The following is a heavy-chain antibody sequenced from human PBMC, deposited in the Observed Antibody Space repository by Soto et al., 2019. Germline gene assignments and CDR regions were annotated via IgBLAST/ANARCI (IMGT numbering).Heavy chain of an antibody. D-gene: IGHD3-10*01. J-gene: IGHJ6*02. CDR3: ARLDSGFGATMDV. CDR1: GGSVSSGTYY. V-gene: IGHV4-39*01. CDR2: IDYSVTT. Sequence: SETLSLTCTVSGGSVSSGTYYWGWIRQPPGKGLEWIGSIDYSVTTYYNPSLKSRVTISVDTSKNQFSLKLTSVTAADTAVYYCARLDSGFGATMDVWGQGTTVTVSS.